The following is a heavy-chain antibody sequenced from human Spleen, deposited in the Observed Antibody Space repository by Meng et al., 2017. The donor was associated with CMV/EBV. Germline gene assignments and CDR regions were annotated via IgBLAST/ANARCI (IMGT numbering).Heavy chain of an antibody. CDR2: INPNSGGT. CDR3: ARDQYCSGGSCYPNDY. J-gene: IGHJ4*02. D-gene: IGHD2-15*01. CDR1: GYTFTGYY. Sequence: QVQLVQSGAEVKKPGASVKVSCKASGYTFTGYYMHWVRQAPGQGLEWMGWINPNSGGTNYAQKFQGRVTMTRDTSISTAYMELSRLRSDDTAVYYCARDQYCSGGSCYPNDYWGQGTLVTVSS. V-gene: IGHV1-2*02.